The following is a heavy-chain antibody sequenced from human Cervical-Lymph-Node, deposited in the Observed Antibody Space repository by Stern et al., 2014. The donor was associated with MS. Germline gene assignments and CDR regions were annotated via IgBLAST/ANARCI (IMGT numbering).Heavy chain of an antibody. CDR2: IYYSGST. V-gene: IGHV4-31*03. J-gene: IGHJ4*02. D-gene: IGHD3-22*01. CDR1: GDSISSGGYY. CDR3: AREYYYDTRGYEH. Sequence: QLQLQESGPGLVKPSQTLSLTCTVSGDSISSGGYYWSWIRQHPGKGLEWIGYIYYSGSTYYNPSLKSRVTISVDTSKNQFSLKLSSVTAADTAVYYCAREYYYDTRGYEHWGQGTLVTVSS.